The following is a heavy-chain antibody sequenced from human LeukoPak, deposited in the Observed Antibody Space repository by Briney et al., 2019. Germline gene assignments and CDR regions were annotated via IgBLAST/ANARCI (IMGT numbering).Heavy chain of an antibody. J-gene: IGHJ4*02. CDR2: INWGSNHI. Sequence: GGSLRLSCAASGFTFSSYAMSWVRQAPGKGLEWVSSINWGSNHIYYADAVQGRFTISRDNAKNSLYLQMNSLRAEDTAIYYCARDNSGWSRDYWGQGTLVTVSS. CDR3: ARDNSGWSRDY. CDR1: GFTFSSYA. V-gene: IGHV3-21*06. D-gene: IGHD6-19*01.